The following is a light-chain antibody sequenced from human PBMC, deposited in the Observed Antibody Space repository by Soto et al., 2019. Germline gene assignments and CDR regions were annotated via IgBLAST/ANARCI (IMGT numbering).Light chain of an antibody. J-gene: IGKJ5*01. CDR1: QSISGW. CDR2: DAS. V-gene: IGKV1-5*01. Sequence: DIQMTQSPSTLSASVGDTVSITCRASQSISGWMAWYQQKPGKVPKLLILDASSLESGVPSRFSGSGSGTMFTLTISGLQPGDFATYYCQQYNSYPYTFGQGTRLEIK. CDR3: QQYNSYPYT.